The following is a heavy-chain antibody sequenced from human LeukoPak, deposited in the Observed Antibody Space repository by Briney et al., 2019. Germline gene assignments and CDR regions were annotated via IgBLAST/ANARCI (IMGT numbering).Heavy chain of an antibody. CDR1: GFTFSNSD. CDR3: ATEYYDFWSGYYSPTLGAFDI. J-gene: IGHJ3*02. Sequence: AGGSLRLSCTASGFTFSNSDMNWVRQAPGKGLEWVAFIRYDGSNKYYADSVKGRFTISRDNSKNTLYLQMNSLRAEDTAVYYCATEYYDFWSGYYSPTLGAFDIWGQGTMVTVSS. CDR2: IRYDGSNK. V-gene: IGHV3-30*02. D-gene: IGHD3-3*01.